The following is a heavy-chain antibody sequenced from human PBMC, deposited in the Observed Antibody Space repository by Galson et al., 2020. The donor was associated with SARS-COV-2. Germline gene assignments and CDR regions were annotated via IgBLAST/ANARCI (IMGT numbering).Heavy chain of an antibody. V-gene: IGHV4-59*11. CDR2: IYYSGST. J-gene: IGHJ6*03. CDR1: GGSISSHY. Sequence: SETLSLTCTVSGGSISSHYWSWIRQPPGKGLEWIGYIYYSGSTNYNPSLKSRVTISVDTSKNQFSLKLSSVTAADTAVYYCARDSKYQLPKGGEGYYYYYMDVWGKGTTVTVSS. D-gene: IGHD2-2*01. CDR3: ARDSKYQLPKGGEGYYYYYMDV.